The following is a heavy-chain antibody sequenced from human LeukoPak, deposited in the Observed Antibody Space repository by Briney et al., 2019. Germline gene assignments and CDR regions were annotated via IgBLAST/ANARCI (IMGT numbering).Heavy chain of an antibody. CDR3: ARGRGIAGAGKFDY. V-gene: IGHV1-18*01. CDR1: GYTFTSYG. CDR2: ISAYNGNT. J-gene: IGHJ4*02. D-gene: IGHD6-13*01. Sequence: ASVKVSCKASGYTFTSYGISWVRQAPGQGLEWMGWISAYNGNTNYAQKPQGRGTITTDTSTSTAYMELRSLRSDDTAVYYCARGRGIAGAGKFDYWGQGTLVTVSS.